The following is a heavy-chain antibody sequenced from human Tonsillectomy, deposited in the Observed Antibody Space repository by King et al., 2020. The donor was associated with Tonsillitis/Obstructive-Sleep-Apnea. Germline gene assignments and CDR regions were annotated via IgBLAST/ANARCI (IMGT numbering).Heavy chain of an antibody. CDR3: ARDTPRVTDGDWGPIDY. CDR2: IYYSGST. D-gene: IGHD3-16*01. Sequence: QVQLQESGPGLVKPSQTLSLTCTVSGGSISSGGYYWSWIRQHPGKGLEWIGYIYYSGSTYYNPSLKSRVTISVDTSKNQFSLKLSSVTAADTAVYYRARDTPRVTDGDWGPIDYWGQGTLVTVSS. J-gene: IGHJ4*02. CDR1: GGSISSGGYY. V-gene: IGHV4-31*03.